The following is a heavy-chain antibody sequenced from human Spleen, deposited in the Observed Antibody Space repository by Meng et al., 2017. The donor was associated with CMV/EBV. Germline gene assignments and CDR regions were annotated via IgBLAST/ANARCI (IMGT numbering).Heavy chain of an antibody. CDR3: AKESERTYYDFWTGYPRNYYNHGMDV. Sequence: WIRQAPGKGPEWISYISGSGSAIYYADSVKGRFTISRDNSKNTLDLQMNSLRVEDTAVYYCAKESERTYYDFWTGYPRNYYNHGMDVWGQGTTVTVSS. D-gene: IGHD3-3*01. V-gene: IGHV3-11*04. J-gene: IGHJ6*02. CDR2: ISGSGSAI.